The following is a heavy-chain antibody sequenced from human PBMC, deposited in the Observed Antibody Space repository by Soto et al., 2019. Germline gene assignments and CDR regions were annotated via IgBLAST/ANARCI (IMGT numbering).Heavy chain of an antibody. CDR2: IKNKIDGETK. J-gene: IGHJ6*02. Sequence: LRLSCLVSGLTFKFAWMSWVRQAPGKGLEWVGRIKNKIDGETKEYAAPVKGRFTISRDDSRNTLYLEMNSLKSEDTGVYYCTTDDVDYYGMDVWGQGTTVTVSS. CDR1: GLTFKFAW. CDR3: TTDDVDYYGMDV. V-gene: IGHV3-15*01.